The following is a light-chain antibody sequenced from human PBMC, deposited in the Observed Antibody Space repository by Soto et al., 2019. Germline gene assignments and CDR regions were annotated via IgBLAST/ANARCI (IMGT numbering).Light chain of an antibody. CDR2: WAS. V-gene: IGKV4-1*01. CDR3: LQYYTFPRT. CDR1: QAVLHSPNNENY. Sequence: DIVMTQSPDSLAVSLGERATINCKSSQAVLHSPNNENYLAWYQQKPGQPPKLLIYWASARESGVPDRFSGSGYGTDFTLTISSLQAEDVAVYFCLQYYTFPRTFGQGTKVEVK. J-gene: IGKJ1*01.